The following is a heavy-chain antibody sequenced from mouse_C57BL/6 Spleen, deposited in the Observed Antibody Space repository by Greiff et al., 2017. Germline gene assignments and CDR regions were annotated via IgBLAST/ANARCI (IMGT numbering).Heavy chain of an antibody. CDR3: ARRDYSNYEGFAY. V-gene: IGHV1-50*01. CDR1: GYTFTSYW. Sequence: QVQLQQSGAELVKPGASVKLSCKASGYTFTSYWMQWVKQRPGQGLEWIGEIDPSDSYTNYNQKFKGKATLTVDPSSSTAYMQLSSLTSEDSAVYYCARRDYSNYEGFAYWGQGTLVTVSA. D-gene: IGHD2-5*01. J-gene: IGHJ3*01. CDR2: IDPSDSYT.